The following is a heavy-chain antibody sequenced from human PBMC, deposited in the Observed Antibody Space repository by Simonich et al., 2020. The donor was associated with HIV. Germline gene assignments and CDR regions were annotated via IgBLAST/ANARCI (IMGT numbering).Heavy chain of an antibody. V-gene: IGHV3-30*02. CDR1: GFTFSSYG. CDR2: IRYDGSNK. CDR3: AKGGGLGWYFDY. D-gene: IGHD7-27*01. J-gene: IGHJ4*02. Sequence: QVQLVESGGGVVQPGGSLRLSCAASGFTFSSYGMHWVRQAPGKGLEWVAFIRYDGSNKYYADSVKGRFTISRDNSKNTLYLQMNSLRAEDTAVYYCAKGGGLGWYFDYWGQGTLVTVSS.